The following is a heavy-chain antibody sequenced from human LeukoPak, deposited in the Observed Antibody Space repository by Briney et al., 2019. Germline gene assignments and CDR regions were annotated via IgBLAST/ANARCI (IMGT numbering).Heavy chain of an antibody. CDR2: ISRNGGNT. CDR1: GFTFSSYA. CDR3: ARILQTTDDYADYGY. D-gene: IGHD4-17*01. V-gene: IGHV3-64*01. J-gene: IGHJ4*02. Sequence: HPAGSLRLSCVAAGFTFSSYAMHWVRQAPGKGLEYVSAISRNGGNTYYANSVKGRFTISRDNSKNTLYLQMASLRAEDMAVYYCARILQTTDDYADYGYWGQGTLVTVSS.